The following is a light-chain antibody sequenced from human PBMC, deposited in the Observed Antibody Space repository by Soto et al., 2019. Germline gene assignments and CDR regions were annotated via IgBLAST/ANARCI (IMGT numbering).Light chain of an antibody. CDR1: SSDVGGYNY. CDR2: DVN. Sequence: QSALTQPASVSVSPGQSITISCTGTSSDVGGYNYVSWYQHHPDKAPKLMIYDVNNRPSGVSHRCSGSKSGNTDSLTISGLQAEDEAAYYCSSYSSTNTRLVFGGGTKLTVL. CDR3: SSYSSTNTRLV. J-gene: IGLJ2*01. V-gene: IGLV2-14*03.